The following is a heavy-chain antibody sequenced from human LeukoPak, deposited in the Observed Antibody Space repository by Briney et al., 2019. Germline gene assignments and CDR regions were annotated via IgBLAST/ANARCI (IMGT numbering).Heavy chain of an antibody. CDR3: ARGVVPAAMRSYYYYYYGMDV. J-gene: IGHJ6*02. CDR1: GGSVSSGSYY. D-gene: IGHD2-2*01. CDR2: IYYSGST. V-gene: IGHV4-61*01. Sequence: SETLSLTCTVSGGSVSSGSYYWSWIRQPPGKGLEWIGYIYYSGSTNYNPSLKSRVTISVDTCKNQFSLKLSSVTAADTAVYYCARGVVPAAMRSYYYYYYGMDVWGQGTTVTVSS.